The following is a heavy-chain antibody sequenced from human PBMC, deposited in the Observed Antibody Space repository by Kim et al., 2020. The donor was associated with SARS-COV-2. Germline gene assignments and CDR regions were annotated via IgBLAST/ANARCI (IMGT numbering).Heavy chain of an antibody. V-gene: IGHV3-30*03. Sequence: GGSLRLSCVASGMILSTYGMHWVRQAPGKGLEWVAVISYDGSKEYYADSVKGRFTISRDNSKNTLYLQMNSLTGEDTAVYYCASAGVLRSPFDDWGLGTLVTVSS. CDR2: ISYDGSKE. CDR3: ASAGVLRSPFDD. J-gene: IGHJ4*02. D-gene: IGHD2-15*01. CDR1: GMILSTYG.